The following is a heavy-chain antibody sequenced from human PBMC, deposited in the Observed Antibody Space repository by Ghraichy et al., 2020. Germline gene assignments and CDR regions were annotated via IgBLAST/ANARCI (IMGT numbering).Heavy chain of an antibody. V-gene: IGHV4-34*01. CDR2: INHSGST. D-gene: IGHD5-24*01. J-gene: IGHJ6*02. Sequence: GSLRLSCAVYGGSFSGYYWSWIRQPPGKGLEWIGEINHSGSTNHNPSLKSRVTISVDTSKNQFSLKLSSVTAADTAVYYCARGSTNVLYYYYYGMDVWGQGTTVTVSS. CDR1: GGSFSGYY. CDR3: ARGSTNVLYYYYYGMDV.